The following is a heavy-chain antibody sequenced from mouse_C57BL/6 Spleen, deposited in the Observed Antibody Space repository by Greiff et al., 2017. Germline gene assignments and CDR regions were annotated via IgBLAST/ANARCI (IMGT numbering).Heavy chain of an antibody. CDR1: GFTFSDYG. J-gene: IGHJ4*01. CDR3: ARDGYVAMDY. CDR2: ISSGSSTI. Sequence: EVKVVASGGGLVKPGGSLKLSCAASGFTFSDYGMHWVRQAPEKGLEWVAYISSGSSTIYYADTVKGRFTISRDNAKNTLFLQMTRLRSEDTAMYYCARDGYVAMDYWGQGTSVTVSS. V-gene: IGHV5-17*01. D-gene: IGHD2-2*01.